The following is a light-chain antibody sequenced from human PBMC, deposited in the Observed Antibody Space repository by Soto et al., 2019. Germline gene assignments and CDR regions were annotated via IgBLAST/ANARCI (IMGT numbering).Light chain of an antibody. V-gene: IGLV2-14*03. CDR1: SSDVGDFND. Sequence: QSALTQPASVSGSPGRSVTISCTGTSSDVGDFNDVSWYQHLPGRAPKLIIYDVSNRPSGISYRFSDSKSGRTASLTISGLQAEDEADYYCSSYSSSTTHVGFGGVTNLTVL. J-gene: IGLJ2*01. CDR2: DVS. CDR3: SSYSSSTTHVG.